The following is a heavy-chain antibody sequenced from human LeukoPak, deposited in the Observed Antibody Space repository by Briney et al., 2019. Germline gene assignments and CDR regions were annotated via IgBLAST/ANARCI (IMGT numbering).Heavy chain of an antibody. J-gene: IGHJ6*02. D-gene: IGHD3-22*01. CDR3: ARDFSSYYDSSGYYGYYYYGMDV. CDR2: IKQDGSEK. CDR1: GFTFSSYW. Sequence: GGSLRLSCAASGFTFSSYWMSWVRQAPGKGLEWVANIKQDGSEKYYVDSVKGRFTISRDNAKNSLYLQMNSLRAEDTAVYYCARDFSSYYDSSGYYGYYYYGMDVWGQGTTVTVSS. V-gene: IGHV3-7*01.